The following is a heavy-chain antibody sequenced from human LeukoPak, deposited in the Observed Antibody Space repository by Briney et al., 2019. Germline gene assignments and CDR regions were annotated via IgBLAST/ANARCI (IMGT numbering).Heavy chain of an antibody. CDR1: GFTLSSYA. J-gene: IGHJ4*02. CDR2: ISSSSSYI. CDR3: AREGYYYDSSGYYSPYYFDY. V-gene: IGHV3-21*01. D-gene: IGHD3-22*01. Sequence: GGSLRLSCVASGFTLSSYAVSWVRQAPGKGLEWVSSISSSSSYIYYADSVKGRFTISRDNAKNSLYLQMNSLRAEDTAVYYCAREGYYYDSSGYYSPYYFDYWGQGTLVTVSS.